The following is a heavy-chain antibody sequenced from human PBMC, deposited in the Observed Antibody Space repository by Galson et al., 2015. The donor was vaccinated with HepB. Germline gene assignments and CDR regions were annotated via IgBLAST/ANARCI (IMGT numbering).Heavy chain of an antibody. D-gene: IGHD3-10*01. CDR2: IRSKANSYAT. J-gene: IGHJ4*02. Sequence: SLRLSCAASGFTFSGSAMHWVRQASGKGLEWVGRIRSKANSYATAYAASVKGRFTISRDDSKNTAYLQMNSLKTEDTAVYYCTTGDYYGSGSSHYWGQGTLVTVSS. CDR1: GFTFSGSA. CDR3: TTGDYYGSGSSHY. V-gene: IGHV3-73*01.